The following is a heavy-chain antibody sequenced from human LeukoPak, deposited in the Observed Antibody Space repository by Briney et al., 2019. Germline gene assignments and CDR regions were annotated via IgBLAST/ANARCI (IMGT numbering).Heavy chain of an antibody. J-gene: IGHJ4*02. CDR2: INHSGST. Sequence: SETLSLTCAVYGGSFSGYYWSWIRQPPGEGLEWIGEINHSGSTNYNPSLKSRVTISVDTSKNQFSLKLSSVTAADTAVYYCARGAAWFGELPDFDYWGQGTLVTVSS. D-gene: IGHD3-10*01. CDR1: GGSFSGYY. CDR3: ARGAAWFGELPDFDY. V-gene: IGHV4-34*01.